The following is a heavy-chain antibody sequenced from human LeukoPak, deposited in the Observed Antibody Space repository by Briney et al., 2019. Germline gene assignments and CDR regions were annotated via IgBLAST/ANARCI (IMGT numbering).Heavy chain of an antibody. J-gene: IGHJ6*03. CDR2: INHSGST. D-gene: IGHD3-10*01. Sequence: GSLRLSCAASGFTFSSYAMSWVRQAPGKGLEWIGEINHSGSTNYNPSLKSRVTISVDTSKNQFSLKLSSVTAADTAVYYCAREYYGSGSYSPLVGFNYYYYMDVWGKGTTVTISS. CDR3: AREYYGSGSYSPLVGFNYYYYMDV. V-gene: IGHV4-34*01. CDR1: GFTFSSYA.